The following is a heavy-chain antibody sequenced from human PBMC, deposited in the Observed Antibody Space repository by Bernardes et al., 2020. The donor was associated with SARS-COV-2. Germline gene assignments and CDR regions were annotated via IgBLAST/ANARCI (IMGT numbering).Heavy chain of an antibody. V-gene: IGHV4-59*11. CDR2: IYYSGNT. J-gene: IGHJ5*02. CDR1: GGSLTNHY. CDR3: ARGRLDYGDSHP. Sequence: SETLSLTCTVSGGSLTNHYWSWIRLRPGKGLEWIGYIYYSGNTNYNPSLKSRVTISLDTSKNQFSLKLSSVTAADTAVYYCARGRLDYGDSHPWGQGTLVTVSS. D-gene: IGHD4-17*01.